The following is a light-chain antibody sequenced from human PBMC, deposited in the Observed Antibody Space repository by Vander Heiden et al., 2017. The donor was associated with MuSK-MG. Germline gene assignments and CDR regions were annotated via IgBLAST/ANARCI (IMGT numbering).Light chain of an antibody. J-gene: IGKJ1*01. CDR1: QSMSSW. Sequence: DIQMTQSPSTLSASVGDRVTITCRASQSMSSWLAWYQQKPGKAPKLLIYKASSLESGVPSRFSGSGSGTEFTLTIIILHPDDFATYYCHQYNSYPWTFSQGTKVEIK. V-gene: IGKV1-5*03. CDR3: HQYNSYPWT. CDR2: KAS.